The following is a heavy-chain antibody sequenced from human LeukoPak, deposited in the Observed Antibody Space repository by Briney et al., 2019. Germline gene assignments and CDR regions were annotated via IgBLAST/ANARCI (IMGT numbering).Heavy chain of an antibody. CDR1: GFTFSSYW. V-gene: IGHV3-74*01. Sequence: PGGSLRLSCAASGFTFSSYWMHWVRQAPGKGLVWVSRINSDGSSTSYADSVKGRFTISRDNSKNTLYLQMNSLRAEDTAVYYCAKQKSRLPYFDYWGQGTLVTVSS. CDR3: AKQKSRLPYFDY. J-gene: IGHJ4*02. CDR2: INSDGSST. D-gene: IGHD4-11*01.